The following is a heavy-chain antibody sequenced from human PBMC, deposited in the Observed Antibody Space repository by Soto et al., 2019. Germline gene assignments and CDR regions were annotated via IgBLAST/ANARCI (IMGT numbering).Heavy chain of an antibody. D-gene: IGHD3-3*01. J-gene: IGHJ3*02. V-gene: IGHV3-30-3*01. CDR2: ISYDGSNK. CDR1: GFTFSSYA. Sequence: QVQLVESGGGVVQPGRSLRLSCAASGFTFSSYAMHWVRQAPGKGLEWVAVISYDGSNKYYADSVKGRFTISRDNSKNTLYLQMNSLRAEDTAVYYCARAKPLSLYDFWSGYYTGMGAFDIWGQGTMVTVSS. CDR3: ARAKPLSLYDFWSGYYTGMGAFDI.